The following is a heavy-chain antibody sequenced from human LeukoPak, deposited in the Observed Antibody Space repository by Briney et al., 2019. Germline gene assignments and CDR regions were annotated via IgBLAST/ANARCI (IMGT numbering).Heavy chain of an antibody. J-gene: IGHJ6*03. CDR2: LSWNGGET. CDR1: GFSFHNHG. D-gene: IGHD3-16*01. V-gene: IGHV3-20*04. Sequence: GGSLRLSCAASGFSFHNHGMSWVRQAPGKGLEWVSSLSWNGGETRYADSVKGRFTIYRDNAKNSLYLQMNRLRAEDTALYYCARRAYPYHYYMDVWGKGATVTVSS. CDR3: ARRAYPYHYYMDV.